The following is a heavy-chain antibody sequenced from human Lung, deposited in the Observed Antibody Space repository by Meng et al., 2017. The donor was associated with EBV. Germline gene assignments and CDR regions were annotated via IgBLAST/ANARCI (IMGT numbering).Heavy chain of an antibody. J-gene: IGHJ4*02. CDR2: IYYSGST. V-gene: IGHV4-30-4*08. CDR3: ASFDHIPRRNYFDY. D-gene: IGHD2-21*01. CDR1: GGSISSGGYY. Sequence: QEHLQDAGPGLVKHSQTLSPTCTVSGGSISSGGYYWSWIRQHPGKGLEWIGYIYYSGSTYYNPSLKSRVSISVDTSKNQFSLNLNSMTAADTAVYYCASFDHIPRRNYFDYWGQGTLVTVSS.